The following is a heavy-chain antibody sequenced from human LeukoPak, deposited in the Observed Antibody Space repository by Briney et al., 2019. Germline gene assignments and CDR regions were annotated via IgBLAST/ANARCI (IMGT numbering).Heavy chain of an antibody. CDR1: GFTFSSYA. Sequence: GGSLRLSCAASGFTFSSYAMHWVRQAPGKGLEWVAVISYDGNNKYYADSVKGRFTISRDNSKNTLYLQMNSLRAEDTAVYYCARALTGSSLPQGYWGQGTLVTVSS. CDR3: ARALTGSSLPQGY. V-gene: IGHV3-30*03. J-gene: IGHJ4*02. D-gene: IGHD1-20*01. CDR2: ISYDGNNK.